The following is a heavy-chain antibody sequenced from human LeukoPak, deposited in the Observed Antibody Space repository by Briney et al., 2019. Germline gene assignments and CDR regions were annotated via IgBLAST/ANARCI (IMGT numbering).Heavy chain of an antibody. CDR1: GYIFTNYA. D-gene: IGHD3-9*01. Sequence: GASVKVSCKASGYIFTNYAIHWVRQAPGQRLEWMGWINAGNGKANYSQKFRGRVTLTRDTSASTAYMELSSLRSADTAVYYCARGYYDLLTGHVVTCYFDYWGQGTLVTVSS. V-gene: IGHV1-3*01. CDR2: INAGNGKA. J-gene: IGHJ4*02. CDR3: ARGYYDLLTGHVVTCYFDY.